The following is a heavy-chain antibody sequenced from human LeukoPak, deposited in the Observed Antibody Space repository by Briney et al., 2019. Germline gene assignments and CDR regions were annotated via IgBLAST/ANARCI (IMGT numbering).Heavy chain of an antibody. CDR3: AKDMDCSSINCHSTNYFDY. CDR2: ISYDGSNE. D-gene: IGHD2-2*01. Sequence: GRSLRLSCAASGFTFNNYGMHWVRQAPGKGLEWVAVISYDGSNEHYGDSVKGRFTISRENSENTLYLQMNSLGAEDTAVYYCAKDMDCSSINCHSTNYFDYWGQGTPVTVSS. CDR1: GFTFNNYG. J-gene: IGHJ4*02. V-gene: IGHV3-30*18.